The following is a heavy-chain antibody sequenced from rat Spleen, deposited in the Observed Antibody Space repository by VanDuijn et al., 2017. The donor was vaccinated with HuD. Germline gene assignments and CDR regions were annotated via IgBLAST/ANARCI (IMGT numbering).Heavy chain of an antibody. CDR1: GFTFSNYY. J-gene: IGHJ3*01. D-gene: IGHD1-11*01. V-gene: IGHV2-1*01. CDR2: IWGDGST. Sequence: VQLVESGGGFVQPGRSMKLSCAASGFTFSNYYMAWVRQPPGKGLEWMGGIWGDGSTDYNSALKSRLSISRDTSKSQVFLQMNSLQTDDTAIYFCARSYGGYTQHWFAYWGQGTLVTVSS. CDR3: ARSYGGYTQHWFAY.